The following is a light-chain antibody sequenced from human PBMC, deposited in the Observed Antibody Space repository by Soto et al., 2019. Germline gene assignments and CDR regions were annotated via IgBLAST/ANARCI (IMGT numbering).Light chain of an antibody. Sequence: QSVLTQPPSVSGAPGQRVTISCTGSSSNIGAGYDVHWYQQLLGTAPKLLIYGNSNRPSGVPDRFSGSKSGTSASLAITGLQAEDEADYYCQSYDSSLVFGGGTKLTVL. V-gene: IGLV1-40*01. J-gene: IGLJ2*01. CDR1: SSNIGAGYD. CDR2: GNS. CDR3: QSYDSSLV.